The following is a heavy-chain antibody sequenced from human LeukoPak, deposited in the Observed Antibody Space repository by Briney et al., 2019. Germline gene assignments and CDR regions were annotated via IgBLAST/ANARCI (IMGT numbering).Heavy chain of an antibody. Sequence: PSETLSLTCTVSGGSISSSSYFWGWIRQPPGKGLEWIGEINHSGSTNYNPSLKSRVTISVDTSKNQFSLKLSSVTAADTAVYYCARGSHDMIGEYWGQGTLVTVSS. D-gene: IGHD3-22*01. CDR2: INHSGST. V-gene: IGHV4-39*07. J-gene: IGHJ4*02. CDR1: GGSISSSSYF. CDR3: ARGSHDMIGEY.